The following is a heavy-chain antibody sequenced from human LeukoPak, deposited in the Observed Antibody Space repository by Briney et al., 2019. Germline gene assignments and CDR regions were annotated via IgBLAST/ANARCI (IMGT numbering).Heavy chain of an antibody. CDR3: ASSDTAMGPFDY. Sequence: WETLSLTCTVSGGSISSSSYYWGWIRQPPGKGLEWIGSIYYSGSTYYNPSLKSRVTISVDTSKNQFSLKLSSVTAADTAVYYCASSDTAMGPFDYWGQGTLVTVSS. CDR2: IYYSGST. J-gene: IGHJ4*02. CDR1: GGSISSSSYY. V-gene: IGHV4-39*01. D-gene: IGHD5-18*01.